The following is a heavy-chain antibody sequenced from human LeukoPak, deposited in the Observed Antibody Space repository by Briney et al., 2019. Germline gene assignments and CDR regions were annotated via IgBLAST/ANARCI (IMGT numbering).Heavy chain of an antibody. CDR3: ARNASDSGTSYFDY. Sequence: PWETLSLTCTVSGGSISSGTYYWGRVHQPPGKGLEWIGSIYYSGSTSYNPSLKSRVTISVDTSKNQFSLKLDSVTAADTAVYYCARNASDSGTSYFDYWGQGTLVTVSS. V-gene: IGHV4-39*01. J-gene: IGHJ4*02. D-gene: IGHD1-26*01. CDR1: GGSISSGTYY. CDR2: IYYSGST.